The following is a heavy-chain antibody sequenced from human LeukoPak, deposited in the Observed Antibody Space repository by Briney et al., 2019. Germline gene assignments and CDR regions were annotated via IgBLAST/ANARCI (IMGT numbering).Heavy chain of an antibody. CDR1: GFTFSRYW. CDR2: IKEDGTRL. Sequence: GSLRLSCAASGFTFSRYWMNWVRQVPGKGLEWVANIKEDGTRLNYVDSVRGRFTISRDNAKGSLYLQMNSLRAEDTAVYYCVCHYSDTSGGYWGQGTLVTVSS. D-gene: IGHD3-22*01. CDR3: VCHYSDTSGGY. V-gene: IGHV3-7*01. J-gene: IGHJ4*02.